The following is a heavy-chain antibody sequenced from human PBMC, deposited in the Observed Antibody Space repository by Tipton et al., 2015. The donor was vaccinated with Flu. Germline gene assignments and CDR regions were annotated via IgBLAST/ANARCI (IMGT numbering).Heavy chain of an antibody. CDR2: IFSSGKS. V-gene: IGHV4-4*07. CDR1: GGSISSHY. Sequence: TLSLTCTISGGSISSHYWTWIRQPAGKGLEWIGRIFSSGKSNYNPSLRSRVTMSIDTSKSQFSLKLSSVTAADTAIYYCARSLYDTTGYFLFHSWGQGTLVTVSS. CDR3: ARSLYDTTGYFLFHS. D-gene: IGHD3-22*01. J-gene: IGHJ4*02.